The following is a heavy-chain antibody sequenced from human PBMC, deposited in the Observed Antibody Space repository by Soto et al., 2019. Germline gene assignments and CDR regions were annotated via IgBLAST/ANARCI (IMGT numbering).Heavy chain of an antibody. CDR2: ISGSGGST. CDR1: GFTFSSYA. Sequence: GGSLRLSCAASGFTFSSYAMSWVRQAPGKGLEWVSAISGSGGSTYYADSVKGRFTISRDNSKNTLYLQMNSLRAEDTAVYYCAKGPHGEDYYYYYMDVWGKGTTVTVSS. D-gene: IGHD3-10*01. J-gene: IGHJ6*03. V-gene: IGHV3-23*01. CDR3: AKGPHGEDYYYYYMDV.